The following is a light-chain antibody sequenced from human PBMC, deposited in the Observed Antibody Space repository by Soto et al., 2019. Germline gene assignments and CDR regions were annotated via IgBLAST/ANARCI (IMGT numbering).Light chain of an antibody. CDR3: QSYDSSVSGSV. CDR1: SSNIGAGYD. V-gene: IGLV1-40*01. Sequence: QSVLTQPPSVSGAPGQRVTISCTGSSSNIGAGYDVHWYQQLPGTAPKLLIYGNSNRPSGVPDRFSGSKSGTSASLAITGLQAEDEADSYCQSYDSSVSGSVFGGGTKVTVL. J-gene: IGLJ2*01. CDR2: GNS.